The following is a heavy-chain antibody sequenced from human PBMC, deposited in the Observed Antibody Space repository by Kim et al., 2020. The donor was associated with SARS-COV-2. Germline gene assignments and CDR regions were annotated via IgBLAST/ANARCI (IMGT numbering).Heavy chain of an antibody. CDR1: GGSTGRYF. D-gene: IGHD3-10*01. J-gene: IGHJ4*02. V-gene: IGHV4-59*01. CDR3: ARDSGSRGNSYYFDS. CDR2: ISYGGST. Sequence: SETLSLTCSISGGSTGRYFWTWIRQPPGKGPEWIGHISYGGSTNSNPALKSRVTISVDASKNQISLKMTAVTAADTAVYYCARDSGSRGNSYYFDSWGQG.